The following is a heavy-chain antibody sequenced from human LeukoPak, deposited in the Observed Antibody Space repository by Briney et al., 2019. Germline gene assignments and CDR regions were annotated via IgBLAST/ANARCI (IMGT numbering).Heavy chain of an antibody. V-gene: IGHV3-7*01. CDR2: IKQDGSQE. CDR1: RFTLSTYW. J-gene: IGHJ4*02. CDR3: ARGVPYDSWSGPHYTDY. D-gene: IGHD3-3*01. Sequence: PGGSLRLSCAASRFTLSTYWMSWVRQAPGKRLEWVAHIKQDGSQEYYVDSVKGRFTISRDSAKNSLYLQMNSLRAEDTAVYYCARGVPYDSWSGPHYTDYWGQGTLVTVSS.